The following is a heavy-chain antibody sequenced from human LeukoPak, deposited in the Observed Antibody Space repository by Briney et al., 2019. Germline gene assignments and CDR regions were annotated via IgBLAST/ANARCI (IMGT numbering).Heavy chain of an antibody. CDR3: AKDQPDSGSSGVLAADNCCDP. Sequence: GGSLRLSCAASGFTFISYAMSWVRQAPGKGLEWVSAISGSGGSTYYADSVKGRFTISIDNSKNTLYLQMNSLRAEDTAVYYCAKDQPDSGSSGVLAADNCCDPWGQGTLVTVSS. J-gene: IGHJ5*02. V-gene: IGHV3-23*01. CDR2: ISGSGGST. D-gene: IGHD1-26*01. CDR1: GFTFISYA.